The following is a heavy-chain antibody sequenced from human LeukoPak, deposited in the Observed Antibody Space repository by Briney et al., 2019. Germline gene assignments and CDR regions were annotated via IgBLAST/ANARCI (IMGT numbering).Heavy chain of an antibody. CDR2: IYHSGST. CDR1: GGPISSSNW. Sequence: PSGTLSLTCAVSGGPISSSNWWSWVRQPPGKGLEWIGEIYHSGSTNYNPSLKSRVTISVDKSKNQFSLKLSSVTAADTAVYYCAASSGWYDGYYFDYWGQGTLVTVSS. CDR3: AASSGWYDGYYFDY. V-gene: IGHV4-4*02. J-gene: IGHJ4*02. D-gene: IGHD6-19*01.